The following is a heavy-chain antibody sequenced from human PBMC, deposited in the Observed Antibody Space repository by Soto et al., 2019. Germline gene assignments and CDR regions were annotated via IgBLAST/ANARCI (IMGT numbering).Heavy chain of an antibody. J-gene: IGHJ4*02. CDR1: GGTFSSDS. D-gene: IGHD2-8*01. CDR3: ATGSPQAWSLDY. Sequence: QIQLVQSGAEVRKPGSSVKVSCKASGGTFSSDSVYWVRQAPGQGLQWMGRIIPLLNIPNVAQNFQGRVTITADKTTNTVYMDLSNLRFDDTAVFVCATGSPQAWSLDYWGQGTLVSVSS. V-gene: IGHV1-69*02. CDR2: IIPLLNIP.